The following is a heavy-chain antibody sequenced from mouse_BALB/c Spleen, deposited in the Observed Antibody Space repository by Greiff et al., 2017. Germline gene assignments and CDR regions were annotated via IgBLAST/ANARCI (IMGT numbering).Heavy chain of an antibody. V-gene: IGHV14-3*02. D-gene: IGHD2-10*02. J-gene: IGHJ3*01. Sequence: DVKLQESGAELVKPGASVKLSCTASGFNIKDTYMHWVKQRPEQGLEWIGRIDPANGNTKYDPKFQGKATITADTSSNTAYLQLSSLTSEDTAVYYCAMEYGNYVGFAYWGQGTLVTVSA. CDR1: GFNIKDTY. CDR2: IDPANGNT. CDR3: AMEYGNYVGFAY.